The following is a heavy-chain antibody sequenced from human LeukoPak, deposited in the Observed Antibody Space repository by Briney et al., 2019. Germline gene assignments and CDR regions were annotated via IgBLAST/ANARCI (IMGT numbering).Heavy chain of an antibody. J-gene: IGHJ4*02. CDR2: ISSSSYI. Sequence: GGSLRLSCAASGFTFSSYSMNWVRQAPGKGLEWVSSISSSSYIYYADSVKGRFTISRDNAKNSLYLQMNSLRAEDTAVYYCARRSGVRGVIITEGSYYFDYWGQGTLVTVSS. CDR1: GFTFSSYS. D-gene: IGHD3-10*01. V-gene: IGHV3-21*01. CDR3: ARRSGVRGVIITEGSYYFDY.